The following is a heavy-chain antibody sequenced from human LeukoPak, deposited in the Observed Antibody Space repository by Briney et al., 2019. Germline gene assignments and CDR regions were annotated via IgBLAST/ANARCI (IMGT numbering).Heavy chain of an antibody. Sequence: GGSLRLSCAASGFTFSRYWMSWVRQAPGKGLEWVANIKQDGSEKYYVDSVKGRFTVSRDNARKSLHLQMNSLRAEDTAVYYCARGSSNIAARNNYFDPWGQGTLVTVSS. CDR2: IKQDGSEK. D-gene: IGHD6-6*01. V-gene: IGHV3-7*01. CDR3: ARGSSNIAARNNYFDP. CDR1: GFTFSRYW. J-gene: IGHJ5*02.